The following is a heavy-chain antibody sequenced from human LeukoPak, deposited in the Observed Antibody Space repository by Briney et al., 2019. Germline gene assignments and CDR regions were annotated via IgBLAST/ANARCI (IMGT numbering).Heavy chain of an antibody. D-gene: IGHD6-13*01. CDR2: IYYSGST. CDR3: ARALGSVSWNCYGMDV. V-gene: IGHV4-31*03. Sequence: SETLSLTCTVSGGSISSGGYYWSWIRQHPGKGLEWIGYIYYSGSTYYNPSLKSRVTISVDTSKNQFSLKLSSVTAADTAVYYCARALGSVSWNCYGMDVWGQGTTVTVSS. J-gene: IGHJ6*02. CDR1: GGSISSGGYY.